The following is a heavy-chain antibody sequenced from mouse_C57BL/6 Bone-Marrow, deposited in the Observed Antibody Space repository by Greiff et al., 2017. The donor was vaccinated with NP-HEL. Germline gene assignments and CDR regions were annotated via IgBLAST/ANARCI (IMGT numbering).Heavy chain of an antibody. CDR1: GYTFTSYW. CDR2: IDPSDSYT. Sequence: QVQLQQPGAELVKPGASVKLSCKASGYTFTSYWMQWVKQRPGQGLEWIGEIDPSDSYTNYNQKFKGKATLTVDTSSSTAYMQLSSLTSEDSAVDYCARERGHWYFDVWGTGTTVTVSS. V-gene: IGHV1-50*01. J-gene: IGHJ1*03. CDR3: ARERGHWYFDV. D-gene: IGHD3-3*01.